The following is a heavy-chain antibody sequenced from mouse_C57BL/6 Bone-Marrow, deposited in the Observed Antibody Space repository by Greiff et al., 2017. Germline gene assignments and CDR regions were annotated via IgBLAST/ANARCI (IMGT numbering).Heavy chain of an antibody. V-gene: IGHV1-52*01. Sequence: QVQLQQPGAELVRPGSSVKLSCKASGYTFTSYWMHWVKQRPIQGLEWIGNIDPSDSETHYNQKFKDKATLTVDKSSSTAYMQLSSLTSEDSAVYYCASFATVVEDWYFDVWGTGTTVTVSS. CDR1: GYTFTSYW. D-gene: IGHD1-1*01. J-gene: IGHJ1*03. CDR3: ASFATVVEDWYFDV. CDR2: IDPSDSET.